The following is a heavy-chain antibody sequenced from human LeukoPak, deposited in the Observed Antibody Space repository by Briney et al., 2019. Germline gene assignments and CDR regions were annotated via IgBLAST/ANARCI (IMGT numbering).Heavy chain of an antibody. J-gene: IGHJ4*02. CDR2: ISGSGGGT. CDR1: GFTFSSYA. Sequence: GGSLRLSCAASGFTFSSYAMSWVRQPPGKGLEWVSTISGSGGGTYYADSVKGRFTISRDNSKNTLYLQMNSLRPEDTAVYYCAGYFCSGGSCYRYFDYWGQGTLVTASS. CDR3: AGYFCSGGSCYRYFDY. D-gene: IGHD2-15*01. V-gene: IGHV3-23*01.